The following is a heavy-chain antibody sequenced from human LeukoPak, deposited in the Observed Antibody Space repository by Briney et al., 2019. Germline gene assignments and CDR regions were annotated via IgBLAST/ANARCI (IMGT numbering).Heavy chain of an antibody. D-gene: IGHD6-13*01. CDR2: ISSSGSTI. CDR1: GFTFSSYE. CDR3: ARSSSWYLF. Sequence: PGGSLRLSCAASGFTFSSYEMNGVRQAPGKGVEWVSYISSSGSTIYYADSVKGRFTISRDNAKNSLYLQMNSLRAEDTAVYYCARSSSWYLFWGQGTLVTVSS. J-gene: IGHJ4*02. V-gene: IGHV3-48*03.